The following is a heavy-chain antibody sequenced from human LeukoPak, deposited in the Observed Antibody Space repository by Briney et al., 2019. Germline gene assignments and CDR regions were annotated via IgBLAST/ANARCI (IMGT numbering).Heavy chain of an antibody. V-gene: IGHV1-18*01. D-gene: IGHD2-2*01. CDR1: GYTFTSYG. CDR3: ARSVVVPAANRYYYYYYYMDV. J-gene: IGHJ6*03. CDR2: ISAYNGNT. Sequence: ASVKVSCKASGYTFTSYGISWVRQAPGQGLEWMGWISAYNGNTNYAQKLQGRVTMTTDTSTSTAYMELRSLRSDDTAVYYCARSVVVPAANRYYYYYYYMDVWGKGTTVTVSS.